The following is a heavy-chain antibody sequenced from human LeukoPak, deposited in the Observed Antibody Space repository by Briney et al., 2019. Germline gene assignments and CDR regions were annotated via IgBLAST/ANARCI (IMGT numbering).Heavy chain of an antibody. D-gene: IGHD2-2*01. Sequence: SVKVSCKASGYTFTSYDINWVRQAPGQGLEWMGGIIPIFGTANYAQKFQGRVTITADESTSTAYMELSSLRSEDTAVYYCAACSSTSCYYGMDVWGQGTTVTVSS. V-gene: IGHV1-69*13. CDR2: IIPIFGTA. CDR1: GYTFTSYD. J-gene: IGHJ6*02. CDR3: AACSSTSCYYGMDV.